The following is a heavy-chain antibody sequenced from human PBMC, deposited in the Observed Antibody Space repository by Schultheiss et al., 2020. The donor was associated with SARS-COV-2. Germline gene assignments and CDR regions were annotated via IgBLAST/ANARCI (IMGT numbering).Heavy chain of an antibody. J-gene: IGHJ4*02. Sequence: ASVKVSCKASGYIFSSYGISWVRQAPGQGLEWMGWISAYNGNTNFAQNFQGRVTMTTNTSTSTAYMELRSLRSDDTAVYYCARVPWGGGSSDYWGQGTLVTVSS. CDR3: ARVPWGGGSSDY. CDR1: GYIFSSYG. CDR2: ISAYNGNT. V-gene: IGHV1-18*01. D-gene: IGHD2-15*01.